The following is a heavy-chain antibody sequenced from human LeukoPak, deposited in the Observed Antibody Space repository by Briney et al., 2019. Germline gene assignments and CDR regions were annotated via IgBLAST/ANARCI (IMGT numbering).Heavy chain of an antibody. CDR3: ASPYYYGSGSYYHAFDI. CDR2: IYPGDSDT. J-gene: IGHJ3*02. Sequence: GASLKIFCKGSGYSVSNYWIGWVREMPGKSLKWIGIIYPGDSDTRYSPSFQGLVTISADKSISTAYLQWSSLKASDTAMYHCASPYYYGSGSYYHAFDIWGQGTMVTVSS. D-gene: IGHD3-10*01. V-gene: IGHV5-51*01. CDR1: GYSVSNYW.